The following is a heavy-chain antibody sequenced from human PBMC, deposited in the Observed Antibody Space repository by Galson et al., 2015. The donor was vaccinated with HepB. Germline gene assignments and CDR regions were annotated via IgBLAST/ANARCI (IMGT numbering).Heavy chain of an antibody. Sequence: SLRLSCAASGFTFSSYAMSWVRQAPGKGLEWVSAISGSGGSTYYADSVKGRFTISRDNSKNTLYLQMNSLRAEDTAVYYCAKDILSDGIVPAAKRPHYGMDVWGQGTTVTVSS. CDR3: AKDILSDGIVPAAKRPHYGMDV. J-gene: IGHJ6*02. CDR1: GFTFSSYA. V-gene: IGHV3-23*01. CDR2: ISGSGGST. D-gene: IGHD2-2*01.